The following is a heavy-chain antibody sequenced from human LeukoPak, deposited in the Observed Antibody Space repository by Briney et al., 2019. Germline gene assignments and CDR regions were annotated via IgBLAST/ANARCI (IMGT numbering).Heavy chain of an antibody. CDR2: IYYSGST. D-gene: IGHD1-14*01. CDR1: GGKGCRS. V-gene: IGHV4-59*08. J-gene: IGHJ3*02. CDR3: ARHEGSGEPDAFDI. Sequence: GGKGCRSRCWTRQYKGKGLEWIGYIYYSGSTNYNPPLKGRVTISVDTAKNQFSLKLSCVTAADPAVYYWARHEGSGEPDAFDIWGQGTMVTVSS.